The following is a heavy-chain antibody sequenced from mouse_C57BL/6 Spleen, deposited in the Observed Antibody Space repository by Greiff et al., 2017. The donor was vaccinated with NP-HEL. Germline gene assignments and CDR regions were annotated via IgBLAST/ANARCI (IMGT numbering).Heavy chain of an antibody. CDR3: ARDDGYYSYFDY. D-gene: IGHD2-3*01. CDR2: IYPSDSET. CDR1: GYTFTSYW. V-gene: IGHV1-61*01. Sequence: QVQLQQPGAELVRPGSSVKLSCKASGYTFTSYWMDWVKQRPGQGLEWIGNIYPSDSETHYNQKFKDKATLTVDKSSSTAYMQLSSLTSEDSAVYYGARDDGYYSYFDYWGQGTTLTVSS. J-gene: IGHJ2*01.